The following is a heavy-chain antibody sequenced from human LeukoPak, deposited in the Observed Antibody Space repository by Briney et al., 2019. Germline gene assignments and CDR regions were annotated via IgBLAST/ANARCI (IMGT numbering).Heavy chain of an antibody. CDR3: ARNWFDP. J-gene: IGHJ5*02. Sequence: GGSLRLSCAASGFTVSSDYMSWVRKAPGKGLEWVSVIYSGGSTYYADSVKGRFTISRDESKNTVYLQMNSLRFEDTAMYYCARNWFDPWGQGTLVTVSS. V-gene: IGHV3-53*05. CDR1: GFTVSSDY. CDR2: IYSGGST.